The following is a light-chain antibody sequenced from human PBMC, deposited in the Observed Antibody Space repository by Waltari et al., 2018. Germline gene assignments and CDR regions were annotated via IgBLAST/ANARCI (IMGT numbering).Light chain of an antibody. Sequence: QSALTQPPSASGSPGQSVSISCAGASSDVGASNYVSWYQHPPGKPPKLIIYEVDKRPSGVPDRFSGSKSGDTASLTVSGLQAEDEADYYCSSYAGSNNLGVFGGGTKLTVL. CDR1: SSDVGASNY. V-gene: IGLV2-8*01. J-gene: IGLJ3*02. CDR2: EVD. CDR3: SSYAGSNNLGV.